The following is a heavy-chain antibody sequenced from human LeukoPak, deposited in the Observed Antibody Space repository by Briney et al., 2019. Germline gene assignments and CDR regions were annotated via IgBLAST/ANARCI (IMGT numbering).Heavy chain of an antibody. V-gene: IGHV3-48*03. CDR1: GFPFSVYE. J-gene: IGHJ4*02. Sequence: GGSLRLSCAASGFPFSVYEMTWVRQAPGKGLEWVSNIGSSGTTIYYADSVRGRFSISRDNANSSLYLQMNSLRVEDTAVYYCALLAVASDFDYWGQGALVTVSS. D-gene: IGHD6-19*01. CDR2: IGSSGTTI. CDR3: ALLAVASDFDY.